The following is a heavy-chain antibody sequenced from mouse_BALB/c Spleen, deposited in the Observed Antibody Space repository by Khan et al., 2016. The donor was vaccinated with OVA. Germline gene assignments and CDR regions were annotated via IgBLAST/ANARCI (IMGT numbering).Heavy chain of an antibody. J-gene: IGHJ4*01. V-gene: IGHV2-6-7*01. CDR2: IWGDGST. CDR3: ARAYYGNYREAMDY. D-gene: IGHD2-10*01. CDR1: GFSLTGYG. Sequence: QMQLEESGPGLVAPSQSLSITCTVSGFSLTGYGVNWVRQPPGKDLEWLGIIWGDGSTAYYSALKSSLNLSKDNSKSNVFLKMNRQQTDDTARYYCARAYYGNYREAMDYWGHGTTVTVSS.